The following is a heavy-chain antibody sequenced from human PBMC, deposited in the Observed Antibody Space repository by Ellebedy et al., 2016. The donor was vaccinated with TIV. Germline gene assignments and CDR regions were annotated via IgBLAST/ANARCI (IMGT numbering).Heavy chain of an antibody. CDR1: GFTFSSYA. V-gene: IGHV3-23*01. CDR2: ISNSGGTT. J-gene: IGHJ4*02. Sequence: GESLKISCAASGFTFSSYAMSWVRQAPGKGLEWVSAISNSGGTTYYADSVRGRFTISRDNSKNTLYLQMSSLRAEDTAVYYCVTGGFDYWGQGTLVTVSS. CDR3: VTGGFDY.